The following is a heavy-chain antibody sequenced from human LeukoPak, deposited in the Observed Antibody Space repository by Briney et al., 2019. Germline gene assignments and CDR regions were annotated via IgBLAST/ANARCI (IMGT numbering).Heavy chain of an antibody. CDR3: ARDRGGTDDFWSGYYTGYFDY. CDR2: ISFSGTYI. D-gene: IGHD3-3*01. V-gene: IGHV3-21*01. CDR1: GFTFSSYS. J-gene: IGHJ4*02. Sequence: GGSLRLSCAASGFTFSSYSMNWVRQAPGKGLEWVSYISFSGTYIYYADSLKGRITISRDNARRSLFLQMNSLRAEDTAVFYCARDRGGTDDFWSGYYTGYFDYWGQGTLVTVSS.